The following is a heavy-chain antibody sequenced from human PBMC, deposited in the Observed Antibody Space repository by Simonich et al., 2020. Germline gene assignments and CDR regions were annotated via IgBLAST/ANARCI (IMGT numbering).Heavy chain of an antibody. CDR1: GYTFTGYH. Sequence: QVQLVQSGAEVKKPGASVKVSCKASGYTFTGYHMHWVRQAPGQVLEGRGGINPNIGGTNYAQKFQGMVTLTRDTSISTAYMELSRLRSDDTAVYYCARGRLTGDKGAFDIWGQGTMVTVSS. CDR3: ARGRLTGDKGAFDI. V-gene: IGHV1-2*02. D-gene: IGHD7-27*01. CDR2: INPNIGGT. J-gene: IGHJ3*02.